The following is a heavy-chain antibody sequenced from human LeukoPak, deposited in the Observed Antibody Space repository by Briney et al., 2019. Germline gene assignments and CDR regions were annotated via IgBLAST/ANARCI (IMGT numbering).Heavy chain of an antibody. J-gene: IGHJ5*02. CDR1: GFTFSSYW. CDR2: INTDGSST. Sequence: GWSLTLSCAASGFTFSSYWMHWIRPLPGKGLVWVSRINTDGSSTSYADSVKGRFTISRDNAKNTLYLQMNSLRAEDTAVYFCARDRPGGFDPWGQGTLVTVSS. CDR3: ARDRPGGFDP. V-gene: IGHV3-74*01. D-gene: IGHD3-16*01.